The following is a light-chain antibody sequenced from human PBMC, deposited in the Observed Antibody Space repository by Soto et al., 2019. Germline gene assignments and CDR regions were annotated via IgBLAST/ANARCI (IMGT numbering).Light chain of an antibody. CDR3: QQYGSSPYT. V-gene: IGKV3-20*01. J-gene: IGKJ2*01. CDR2: GAS. CDR1: QSVSNSF. Sequence: EIVLTQSPGTLSLSPGERATLSCRASQSVSNSFLAWYQQKPGQAPRVLIYGASSSATGIPDRFSGSGSGTDFTLTISRLEPEDFAVYYCQQYGSSPYTFGQGTKLEIK.